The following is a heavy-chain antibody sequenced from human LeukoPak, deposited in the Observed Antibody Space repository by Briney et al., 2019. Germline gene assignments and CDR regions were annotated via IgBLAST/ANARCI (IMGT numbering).Heavy chain of an antibody. Sequence: SETLSLTCTVSGDSISITNYYWTWIRQPPGKGLEWIGYIHYTGSTNYNPSLKSRVTISVDTSKNQFSLKLTSVTAADTAVYYCARDRLGYPVDYWGKGTLVTVSS. CDR2: IHYTGST. V-gene: IGHV4-61*01. D-gene: IGHD6-25*01. CDR3: ARDRLGYPVDY. CDR1: GDSISITNYY. J-gene: IGHJ4*02.